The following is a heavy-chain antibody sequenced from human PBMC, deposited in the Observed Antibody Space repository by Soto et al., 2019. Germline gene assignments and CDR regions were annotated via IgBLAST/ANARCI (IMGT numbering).Heavy chain of an antibody. CDR2: IYYSGST. D-gene: IGHD5-18*01. CDR1: GGSISSYY. CDR3: ARDRGYSYSGGLFDY. J-gene: IGHJ4*02. Sequence: AETLSLTCTVSGGSISSYYWSWIRQPPGKGLEWIGYIYYSGSTNYNPSLKSRVTISVDTSKNQFSLKLSSVTAADTAVYYCARDRGYSYSGGLFDYWGQGTLVTSPQ. V-gene: IGHV4-59*01.